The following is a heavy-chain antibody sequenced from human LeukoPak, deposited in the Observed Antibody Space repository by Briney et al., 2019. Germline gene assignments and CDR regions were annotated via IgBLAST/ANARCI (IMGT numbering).Heavy chain of an antibody. D-gene: IGHD3-3*01. CDR1: GGTFSSYA. Sequence: SVKVSCKASGGTFSSYAISWVQQAPGQGLEWMGGIIPIFGTANYAQKFQGRVTITADESTSTAYMELSSLRSEDTAVYYRARKPFKDFWYLDPWGQGTLVTVSS. V-gene: IGHV1-69*13. J-gene: IGHJ5*02. CDR2: IIPIFGTA. CDR3: ARKPFKDFWYLDP.